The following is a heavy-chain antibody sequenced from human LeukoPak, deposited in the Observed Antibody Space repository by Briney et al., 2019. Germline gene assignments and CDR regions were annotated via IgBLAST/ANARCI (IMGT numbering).Heavy chain of an antibody. CDR2: ISTSSSYI. Sequence: PGRSLTPACRAAGFTFSSCSMKWVRQAPGKWLEWVSSISTSSSYIYYADSVKGRFTISSDNAKNSLYLQMNSLRAEDTAVYYCARDSSGYYSPFDYWGQGTLVTVSS. V-gene: IGHV3-21*01. CDR3: ARDSSGYYSPFDY. CDR1: GFTFSSCS. J-gene: IGHJ4*02. D-gene: IGHD3-22*01.